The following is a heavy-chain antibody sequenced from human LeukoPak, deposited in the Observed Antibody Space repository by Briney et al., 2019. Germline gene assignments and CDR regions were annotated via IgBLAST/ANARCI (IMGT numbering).Heavy chain of an antibody. CDR2: ISAHNGDT. J-gene: IGHJ4*02. V-gene: IGHV1-18*04. CDR3: ARLGDGGNFIDY. CDR1: GYNPIQSP. Sequence: ASVKVPYKACGYNPIQSPLTWVRQAPGQGREWMGWISAHNGDTNYAQKLQGRVTMTTESSTSTVDMELRSLRADDTAVYYCARLGDGGNFIDYWGEGTLVTVSS. D-gene: IGHD4-23*01.